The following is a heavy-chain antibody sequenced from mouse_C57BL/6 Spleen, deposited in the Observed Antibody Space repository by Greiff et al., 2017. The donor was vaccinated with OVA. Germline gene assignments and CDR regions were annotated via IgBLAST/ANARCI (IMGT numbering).Heavy chain of an antibody. CDR3: ARGGYYEGYAMDY. CDR2: IFPGSGST. CDR1: GYTFTDYY. V-gene: IGHV1-75*01. Sequence: QVHVKQSGPELVKPGASVKISCKASGYTFTDYYINWVKQRPGQGLEWIGWIFPGSGSTYYNEKFKGKATLTVDKSSSTAYMLLSSLTSEDSAVYFCARGGYYEGYAMDYWGQGTSVTVSS. J-gene: IGHJ4*01. D-gene: IGHD1-1*01.